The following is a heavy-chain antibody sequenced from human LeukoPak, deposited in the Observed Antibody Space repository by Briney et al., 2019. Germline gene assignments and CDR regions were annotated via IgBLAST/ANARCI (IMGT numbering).Heavy chain of an antibody. V-gene: IGHV3-21*01. CDR2: ISSSSSYI. D-gene: IGHD6-19*01. CDR3: ARDWSLYSSGWAPPYFDY. CDR1: GFTFSSYS. J-gene: IGHJ4*02. Sequence: PGGSLRLSCAASGFTFSSYSMNWVRQAPGKGLEWVSSISSSSSYIYYADSVKGRFTISRDNAKNSLYLQMNSLRAEDTAVYYCARDWSLYSSGWAPPYFDYWGQGTLVTVSS.